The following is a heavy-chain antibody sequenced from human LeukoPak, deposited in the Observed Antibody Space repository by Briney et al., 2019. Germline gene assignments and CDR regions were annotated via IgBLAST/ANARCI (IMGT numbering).Heavy chain of an antibody. CDR3: AVEDYDILTGYYIGARYYFDY. V-gene: IGHV1-2*02. J-gene: IGHJ4*02. D-gene: IGHD3-9*01. Sequence: ASVKVSCKASGYTFTGYYMHWVRQAPGQGLEWMGWINPNSGGTNYAQKFQGRVTMTRDTSISTAYMELSRLRSDDTAVYYCAVEDYDILTGYYIGARYYFDYWGQGTLVTVSS. CDR1: GYTFTGYY. CDR2: INPNSGGT.